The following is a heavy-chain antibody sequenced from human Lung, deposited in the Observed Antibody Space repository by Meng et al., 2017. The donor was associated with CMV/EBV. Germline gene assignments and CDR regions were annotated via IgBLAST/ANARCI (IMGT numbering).Heavy chain of an antibody. CDR2: ITWDGGNT. D-gene: IGHD3-16*01. CDR1: GFTFDDHA. V-gene: IGHV3-43D*03. CDR3: AKDGSDSSLGWLDP. Sequence: GGSLRLSCAASGFTFDDHAMHWVRQRPGKGLEWVSLITWDGGNTYYADSVKGQFTISRDNSKNSLYLQMNSLRTEDTALYYCAKDGSDSSLGWLDPWGQGTLVXVSS. J-gene: IGHJ5*02.